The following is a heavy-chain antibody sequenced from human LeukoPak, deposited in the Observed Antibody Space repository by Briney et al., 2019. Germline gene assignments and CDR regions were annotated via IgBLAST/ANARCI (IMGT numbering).Heavy chain of an antibody. J-gene: IGHJ4*02. CDR3: AKDLGDYCSSTSCSKGNLFDY. Sequence: GGSLRLSCAASGFTFSSYGMHWVRQAPGKGLEWVAFIRYDGSNKYYADSVKGRFTISRDNSKNTLYLQMNSLRAEDTAVYYCAKDLGDYCSSTSCSKGNLFDYWGQGTLVTVSS. CDR2: IRYDGSNK. D-gene: IGHD2-2*01. CDR1: GFTFSSYG. V-gene: IGHV3-30*02.